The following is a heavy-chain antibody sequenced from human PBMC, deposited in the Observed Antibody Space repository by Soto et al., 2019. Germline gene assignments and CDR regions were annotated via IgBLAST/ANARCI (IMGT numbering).Heavy chain of an antibody. CDR3: ARLGSSSWAEGIDT. V-gene: IGHV4-31*03. CDR1: GGSISSGGSY. J-gene: IGHJ5*02. Sequence: QVQLQEAGPGLVKPSETLSLTCNVSGGSISSGGSYWSWIRQHPEKGLEWIGHFYYSGTTFYNPSLKSRATISLGTSRAQLSLRLTSVTAADTAIYYCARLGSSSWAEGIDTWGQGTQVTVSP. CDR2: FYYSGTT. D-gene: IGHD6-13*01.